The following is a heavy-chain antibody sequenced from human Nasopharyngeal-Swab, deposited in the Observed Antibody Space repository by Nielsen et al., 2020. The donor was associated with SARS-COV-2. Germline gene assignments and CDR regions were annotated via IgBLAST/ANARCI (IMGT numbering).Heavy chain of an antibody. Sequence: GGSLRLSCAASGFTVSSSYMSWVRQAPGKGLEWVSTIHSDGNTYFADSVRGRFTISRDNAKNTLYLQMNSLRVEDTAVYYCVKHQGSSSDQWGQGTLVTVSS. CDR2: IHSDGNT. J-gene: IGHJ4*02. V-gene: IGHV3-66*04. CDR3: VKHQGSSSDQ. CDR1: GFTVSSSY.